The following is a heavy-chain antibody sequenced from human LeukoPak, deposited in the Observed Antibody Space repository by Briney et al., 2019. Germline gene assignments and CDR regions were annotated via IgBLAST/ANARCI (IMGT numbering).Heavy chain of an antibody. CDR3: ARFSGNDAFDI. V-gene: IGHV3-21*01. CDR1: GFTFSSYS. Sequence: GGSLRLSCAASGFTFSSYSMNWVRQAPGKGLEWVPSISSSSSYIYYADSVKGRFTISRDNAKNSLYLQMNSLRAEDTAVYYCARFSGNDAFDIWGQGTMVTVSS. CDR2: ISSSSSYI. D-gene: IGHD1-26*01. J-gene: IGHJ3*02.